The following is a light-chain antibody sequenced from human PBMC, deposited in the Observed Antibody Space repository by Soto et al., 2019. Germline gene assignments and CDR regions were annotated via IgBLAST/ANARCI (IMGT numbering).Light chain of an antibody. V-gene: IGKV3-15*01. Sequence: EIVMTQSPATLSVSPGESASLSCRASQSVGSKLIWYQHKPGQAPRLLIYGASARATGIPARFSGSGSGTEFTLTISSLQPEDSAIYYCQERSKWPLYTFGQGTKLEIK. CDR2: GAS. CDR3: QERSKWPLYT. CDR1: QSVGSK. J-gene: IGKJ2*01.